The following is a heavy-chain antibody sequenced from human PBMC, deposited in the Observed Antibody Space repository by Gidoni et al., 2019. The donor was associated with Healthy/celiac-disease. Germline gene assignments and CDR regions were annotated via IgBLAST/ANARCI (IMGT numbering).Heavy chain of an antibody. Sequence: DVQLVVVGGGLVQTGRSHRPACARAALTFDDYARHCVRQDPGRGLECFSGSSWNSVGVGDAGSVNCRFAISRDNAKNSLYRQMDRLRAEDSALYCCAKDMGPWTVAGFDYWGQGTLVTVSS. CDR1: ALTFDDYA. D-gene: IGHD6-13*01. CDR3: AKDMGPWTVAGFDY. CDR2: SSWNSVGV. V-gene: IGHV3-9*01. J-gene: IGHJ4*02.